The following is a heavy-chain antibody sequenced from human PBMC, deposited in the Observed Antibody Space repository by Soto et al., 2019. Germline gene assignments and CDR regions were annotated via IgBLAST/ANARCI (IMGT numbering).Heavy chain of an antibody. V-gene: IGHV3-53*01. Sequence: GSLRLSCAASGFTVRNNYMSWVRQAPGKGLEWVSIINGGDTTYYADSVKGRFTISRDNSKNTLYLQLNNVRAEDTAVYYCARSPADYVYRRDYYYGMDVWGQGTTVTVSS. CDR3: ARSPADYVYRRDYYYGMDV. J-gene: IGHJ6*02. D-gene: IGHD3-10*02. CDR1: GFTVRNNY. CDR2: INGGDTT.